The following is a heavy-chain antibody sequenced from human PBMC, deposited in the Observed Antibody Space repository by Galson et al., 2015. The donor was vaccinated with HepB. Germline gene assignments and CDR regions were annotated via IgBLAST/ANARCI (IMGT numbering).Heavy chain of an antibody. CDR3: ARYSGYGTWVFDY. CDR1: GYTFTSYG. CDR2: IIPIFGTA. D-gene: IGHD5-12*01. Sequence: SVKVSCKASGYTFTSYGISWVRQAPGQGLEWMGGIIPIFGTANYAQKFQGRVTITADESTSTAYMELSSLRSEDTAVYYCARYSGYGTWVFDYWGQGTLVTVSS. V-gene: IGHV1-69*13. J-gene: IGHJ4*02.